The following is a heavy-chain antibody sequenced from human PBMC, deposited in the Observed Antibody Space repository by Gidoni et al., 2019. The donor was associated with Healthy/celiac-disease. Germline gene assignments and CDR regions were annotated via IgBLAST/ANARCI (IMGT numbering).Heavy chain of an antibody. Sequence: QVQLVQSGAEVKKPGAPVKVSCKASGYTFTSYGISWVRQAPGQGLEWMGWISAYNGNTNYAQKLQGRVTMTTDTSTSTAYMELRSLRSDDTAVYYCARDRITYGDYVGDFDYWGQGTLVTVSS. CDR3: ARDRITYGDYVGDFDY. CDR2: ISAYNGNT. J-gene: IGHJ4*02. D-gene: IGHD4-17*01. V-gene: IGHV1-18*01. CDR1: GYTFTSYG.